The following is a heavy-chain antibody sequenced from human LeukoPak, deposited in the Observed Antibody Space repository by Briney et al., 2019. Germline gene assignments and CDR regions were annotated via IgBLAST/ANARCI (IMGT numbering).Heavy chain of an antibody. J-gene: IGHJ4*02. CDR3: ARGSFYASGNYLVDY. V-gene: IGHV1-2*02. CDR1: GYTFSGYY. Sequence: ASVKVSCKASGYTFSGYYMHWVRQAPGQGLEWMGWINPNSGGTNCAQKFQGRVTTTRDTSISTAYMEVTRLRSDDTTVYYCARGSFYASGNYLVDYWGQGTLITVSS. CDR2: INPNSGGT. D-gene: IGHD2/OR15-2a*01.